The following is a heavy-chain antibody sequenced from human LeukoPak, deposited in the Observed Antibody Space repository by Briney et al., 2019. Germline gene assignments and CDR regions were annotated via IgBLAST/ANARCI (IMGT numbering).Heavy chain of an antibody. Sequence: GASVKVSCKASGYTFTGYYMHWVRQAPGQGLEWMGWINPNSGGTNYAQKFQGRVTMTRDTSNSTAYMELSRLRSDDTAVYYCARDRSGDSSDFDYWGQGTLVTVSS. CDR1: GYTFTGYY. CDR2: INPNSGGT. V-gene: IGHV1-2*02. D-gene: IGHD3-22*01. J-gene: IGHJ4*02. CDR3: ARDRSGDSSDFDY.